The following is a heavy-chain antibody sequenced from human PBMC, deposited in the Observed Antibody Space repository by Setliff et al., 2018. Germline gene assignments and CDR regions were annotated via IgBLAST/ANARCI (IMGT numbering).Heavy chain of an antibody. V-gene: IGHV4-34*01. CDR3: ARRWNFGPYGSGIHDGFDM. J-gene: IGHJ3*02. CDR2: INHYGST. D-gene: IGHD3-10*01. CDR1: DGSFSDYY. Sequence: SETLSLTCTVYDGSFSDYYWSWIRQPPGKGLEWIGEINHYGSTKYKSSLKSRVTISVDTSKNQFSLKLNSVTAADTAVYYCARRWNFGPYGSGIHDGFDMWGQGTMVTVSS.